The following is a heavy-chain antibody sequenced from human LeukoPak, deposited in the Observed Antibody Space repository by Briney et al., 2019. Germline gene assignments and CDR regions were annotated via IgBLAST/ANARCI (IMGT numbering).Heavy chain of an antibody. CDR2: ISSSSSTI. CDR3: AKDHCSSTSCPLDY. J-gene: IGHJ4*02. CDR1: GFTFSSYS. Sequence: GGSLRLSCAASGFTFSSYSMNWVRQAPGKGLEWVSYISSSSSTIYYADSVKGRFTISRDNSKNALYLQMNSLRAEDTAVYYCAKDHCSSTSCPLDYWGQGTLVTVSS. V-gene: IGHV3-48*01. D-gene: IGHD2-2*01.